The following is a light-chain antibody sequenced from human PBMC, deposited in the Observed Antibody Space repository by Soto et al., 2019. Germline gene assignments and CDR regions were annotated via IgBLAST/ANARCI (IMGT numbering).Light chain of an antibody. CDR3: SSYTNINTRACV. V-gene: IGLV2-14*01. J-gene: IGLJ1*01. Sequence: QSVLPQPASVSGSPGQSITISCTGTSDDIGSYNRVSWYQQHPGKAPKLIIYEVTDRPSGVSNRFPGSKSGNTASLTISGLQAEDEAEYYCSSYTNINTRACVFGTGTKVTVL. CDR2: EVT. CDR1: SDDIGSYNR.